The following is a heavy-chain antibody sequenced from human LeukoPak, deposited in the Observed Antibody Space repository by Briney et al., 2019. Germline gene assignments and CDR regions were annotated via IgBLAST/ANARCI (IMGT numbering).Heavy chain of an antibody. CDR1: GFTFSSYW. V-gene: IGHV3-23*01. CDR2: ISSSGTNT. J-gene: IGHJ1*01. Sequence: GGSLRLSCAASGFTFSSYWMSWVRQAQGKGLEWVSTISSSGTNTYYADSVKGRFTISRDNSKNTLYLQMNSLRAEDTAVYYCAKDGHYDSSGFTLQYWGQGTLVTVSS. D-gene: IGHD3-22*01. CDR3: AKDGHYDSSGFTLQY.